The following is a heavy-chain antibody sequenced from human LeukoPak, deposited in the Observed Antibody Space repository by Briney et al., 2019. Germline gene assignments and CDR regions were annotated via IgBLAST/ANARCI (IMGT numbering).Heavy chain of an antibody. D-gene: IGHD5-12*01. J-gene: IGHJ6*02. V-gene: IGHV5-51*01. Sequence: GESLKISCKASGYSFTNNWIGWVRQMPGKGLEWMGIIYPGDSDTRYSPSFQGQVTISADKSISTAYLQWSSLKASDTAMYYCARHVDSGYDIYYYGMDVWGQGTTVTVSS. CDR3: ARHVDSGYDIYYYGMDV. CDR1: GYSFTNNW. CDR2: IYPGDSDT.